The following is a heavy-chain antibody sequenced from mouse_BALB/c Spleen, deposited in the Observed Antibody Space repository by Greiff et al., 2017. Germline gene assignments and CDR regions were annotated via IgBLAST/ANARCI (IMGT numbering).Heavy chain of an antibody. CDR3: ARGGITTRRLDY. V-gene: IGHV3-2*02. J-gene: IGHJ2*01. Sequence: DVKLQESGPGLVKPSQSLSLTCTVTGYSITSDYAWNWIRQFPGNKLEWMGYISYSGSTSYNPSLKSRISITRDTSKNQFFLQLNSVTTEDTATYYCARGGITTRRLDYWGQGTTLTVSS. CDR1: GYSITSDYA. CDR2: ISYSGST. D-gene: IGHD2-4*01.